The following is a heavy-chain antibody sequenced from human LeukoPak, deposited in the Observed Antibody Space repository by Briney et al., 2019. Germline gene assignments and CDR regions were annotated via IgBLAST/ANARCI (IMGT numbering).Heavy chain of an antibody. Sequence: GGSLILSCAASGFTFSSYALTWGRQGPGKGLEWVSSISDSGDRTHYADSVKGRFTISRVNSQNTLLLQMSNLRTEDTAVYYCANSSLGWGQGTLVTVSS. CDR3: ANSSLG. J-gene: IGHJ4*02. V-gene: IGHV3-23*01. CDR1: GFTFSSYA. CDR2: ISDSGDRT.